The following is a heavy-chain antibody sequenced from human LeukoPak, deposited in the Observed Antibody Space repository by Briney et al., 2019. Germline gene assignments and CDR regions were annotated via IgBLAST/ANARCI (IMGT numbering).Heavy chain of an antibody. J-gene: IGHJ4*02. V-gene: IGHV3-23*01. D-gene: IGHD3-22*01. CDR1: GFTFSIYA. Sequence: QPGGSLRLSCAASGFTFSIYAMSWVRQAPGKWLQWVSSITSRGESTWYVDSVKGRFTITGDNSENTLYLQMHSLRAEDTAVYYCARDRPNYYGSDGHYYRRDGDYWGRGTLVSVSS. CDR3: ARDRPNYYGSDGHYYRRDGDY. CDR2: ITSRGEST.